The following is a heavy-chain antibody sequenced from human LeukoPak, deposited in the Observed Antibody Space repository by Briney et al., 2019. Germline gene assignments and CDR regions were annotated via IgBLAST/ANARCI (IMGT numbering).Heavy chain of an antibody. CDR2: IYHSGST. Sequence: SETLSLTCSVSGDSISSGDYYWSWIRQHPERGLEWIGYIYHSGSTFYNPSLKSRVIMSVDTSKNQFSLKLSSVTAADTAVYYCARAAQSYYYGLGNYPSVFDIWGQGTMVTVSS. CDR3: ARAAQSYYYGLGNYPSVFDI. V-gene: IGHV4-31*03. D-gene: IGHD3-10*01. J-gene: IGHJ3*02. CDR1: GDSISSGDYY.